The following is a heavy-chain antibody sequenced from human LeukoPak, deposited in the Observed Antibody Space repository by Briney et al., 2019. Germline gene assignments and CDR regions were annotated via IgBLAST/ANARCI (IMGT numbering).Heavy chain of an antibody. CDR1: GYTFTSYY. Sequence: ASVKVSCKASGYTFTSYYMHWVRQAPGQGLEWMGIINPSGGSTSYAQKFQGRVTMTRDMSTSTVYMELSSLRSEDTAVYYCARDLYGGNSVFDYWGQGTLVTVSP. D-gene: IGHD4-23*01. J-gene: IGHJ4*02. CDR3: ARDLYGGNSVFDY. V-gene: IGHV1-46*01. CDR2: INPSGGST.